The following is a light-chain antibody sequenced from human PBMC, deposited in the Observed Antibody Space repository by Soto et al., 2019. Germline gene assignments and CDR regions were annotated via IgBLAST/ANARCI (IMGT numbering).Light chain of an antibody. Sequence: DIVMTQSPDSLAVSMGERATINCKSSQSVLYSSNNKNYLAWYQQKPGQPPKLLIYWASTRESGVPDRFSGSGSGTDFTLTISSXQPEDVAVYYCQQYYSTPCTFGQGTKVDIK. CDR1: QSVLYSSNNKNY. CDR3: QQYYSTPCT. V-gene: IGKV4-1*01. CDR2: WAS. J-gene: IGKJ1*01.